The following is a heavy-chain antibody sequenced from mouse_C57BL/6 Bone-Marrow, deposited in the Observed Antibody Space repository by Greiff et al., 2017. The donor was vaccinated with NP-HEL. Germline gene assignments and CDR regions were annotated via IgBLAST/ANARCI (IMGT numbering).Heavy chain of an antibody. D-gene: IGHD3-2*02. J-gene: IGHJ3*01. Sequence: VQLKQSGAELARPGASVKLSCKASGYTFTSSGISWVKQRTGQGLEWIGEIYPRSGNTYYNEKFKGKATLTADKSSSTAYMELRSLTSEDSAVYFCAIDSSGPWFAYWGQGTLVTVSA. CDR2: IYPRSGNT. CDR1: GYTFTSSG. V-gene: IGHV1-81*01. CDR3: AIDSSGPWFAY.